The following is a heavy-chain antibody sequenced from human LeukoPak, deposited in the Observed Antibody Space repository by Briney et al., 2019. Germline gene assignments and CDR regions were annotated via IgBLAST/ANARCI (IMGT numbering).Heavy chain of an antibody. CDR1: GFTFDDYA. CDR2: ISWNSDTI. V-gene: IGHV3-9*01. Sequence: PGGPLRLSCAASGFTFDDYAIHWVRQAPGKGLEWVSGISWNSDTIGYADSVQGRFIISRDNAKNSLYLQMDSLRPEDTALYYCTKDRGYDWVPPSLDYWGQGTMVIVTS. D-gene: IGHD5-12*01. J-gene: IGHJ4*02. CDR3: TKDRGYDWVPPSLDY.